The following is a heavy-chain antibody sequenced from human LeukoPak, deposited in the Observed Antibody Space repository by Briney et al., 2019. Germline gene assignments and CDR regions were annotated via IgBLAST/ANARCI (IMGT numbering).Heavy chain of an antibody. V-gene: IGHV1-69-2*01. CDR1: GYTFTDYY. CDR2: VDPEDGET. CDR3: ATGAVAGLYYFDY. J-gene: IGHJ4*02. Sequence: ASVKISCKVSGYTFTDYYMHWVQQAPGKGLEWMGLVDPEDGETIYAEKFQGRVTITADTSTDTAYMELSSPRSEDTAVYYCATGAVAGLYYFDYWGQGTLVTVSS. D-gene: IGHD6-19*01.